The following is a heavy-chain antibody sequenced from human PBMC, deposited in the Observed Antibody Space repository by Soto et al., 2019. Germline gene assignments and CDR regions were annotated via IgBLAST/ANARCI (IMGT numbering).Heavy chain of an antibody. J-gene: IGHJ4*02. Sequence: ASVKVSCKASEYTFTSYSMHWVRQAPGQRLEWMGWINAGNGNTKYSQKFQGRVTITRDTSASTAYMELSSLRSEDTAVYYCASSSREGTYFDYWGQGTLVTAPQ. CDR1: EYTFTSYS. CDR3: ASSSREGTYFDY. CDR2: INAGNGNT. V-gene: IGHV1-3*01.